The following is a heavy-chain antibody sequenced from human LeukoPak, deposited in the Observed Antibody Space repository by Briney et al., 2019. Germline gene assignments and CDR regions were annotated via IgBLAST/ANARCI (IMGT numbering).Heavy chain of an antibody. D-gene: IGHD6-13*01. Sequence: AASVKVSCKASGGTFSSYAISWVRQAPGQGLEWMGGIIPIFGTANYAQKFQGRVTITADESTSTAYMELSSLRSEDTAVYYCASPGIAAADDPYHYYHGMDVWGQGTTVTVSS. J-gene: IGHJ6*02. V-gene: IGHV1-69*01. CDR1: GGTFSSYA. CDR2: IIPIFGTA. CDR3: ASPGIAAADDPYHYYHGMDV.